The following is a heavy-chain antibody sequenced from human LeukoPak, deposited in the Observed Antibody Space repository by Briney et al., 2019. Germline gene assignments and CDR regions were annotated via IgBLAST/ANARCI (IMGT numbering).Heavy chain of an antibody. J-gene: IGHJ4*02. D-gene: IGHD4-17*01. CDR2: ISGSGGST. CDR3: AKDGSYRLTTVTYNDY. V-gene: IGHV3-23*01. Sequence: PGVSLRLSCAASGFTFSSYAMSWVRQGPGKGLEWVSAISGSGGSTYYADSVKGRFTISRDNSKNTLYLQMNSLRAEDTAVYYCAKDGSYRLTTVTYNDYWGQGTLVTVSS. CDR1: GFTFSSYA.